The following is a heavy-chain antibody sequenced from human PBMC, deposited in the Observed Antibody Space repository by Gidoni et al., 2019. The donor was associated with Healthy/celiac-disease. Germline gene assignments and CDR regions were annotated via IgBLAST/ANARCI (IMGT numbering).Heavy chain of an antibody. D-gene: IGHD6-6*01. CDR2: IIPIFGTA. V-gene: IGHV1-69*06. CDR3: ASIAARRNWFDP. Sequence: QVQLVQSGAEVTKPGSSVTVPCKASGGPFSSYAISWVRQAPGQGLEWMGGIIPIFGTANYAQKFQGRVTITADKSTSTAYMELSSLRSEDTAVYYCASIAARRNWFDPWGQGTLVTVSS. J-gene: IGHJ5*02. CDR1: GGPFSSYA.